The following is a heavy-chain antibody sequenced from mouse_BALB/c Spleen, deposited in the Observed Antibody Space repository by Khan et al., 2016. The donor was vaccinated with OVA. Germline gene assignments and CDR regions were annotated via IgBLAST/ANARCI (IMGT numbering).Heavy chain of an antibody. CDR2: ISDLAYTI. CDR1: GFTFSDYG. V-gene: IGHV5-15*02. CDR3: ARGGGTAPFAY. J-gene: IGHJ3*01. D-gene: IGHD1-2*01. Sequence: EVELVESGGGLAQPGGSRKLSCAASGFTFSDYGMAWVRQAPGKGPEWVAFISDLAYTIYYGDAVPGRFTISRENAKNTLYLEMSSLRSEDTAIYYCARGGGTAPFAYWGLGTLVTVSA.